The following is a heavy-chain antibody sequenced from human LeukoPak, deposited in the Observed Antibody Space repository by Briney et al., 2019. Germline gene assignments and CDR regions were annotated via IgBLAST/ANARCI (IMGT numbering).Heavy chain of an antibody. V-gene: IGHV3-74*01. Sequence: GGSLRLSCAASGFTFSSYAMSWVRQAPGKGLVWVSRISSDGSTTTYADSVKGRFTISRDNAKNTMYLQMNSLRAEDTALYYCARVTEYSTAGMRYWGQGIQVTVSS. CDR1: GFTFSSYA. CDR2: ISSDGSTT. D-gene: IGHD6-13*01. J-gene: IGHJ4*02. CDR3: ARVTEYSTAGMRY.